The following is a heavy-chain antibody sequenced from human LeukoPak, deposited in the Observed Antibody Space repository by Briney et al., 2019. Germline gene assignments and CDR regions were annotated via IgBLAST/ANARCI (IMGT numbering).Heavy chain of an antibody. CDR3: ARAIFGGPHDY. V-gene: IGHV1-2*02. CDR1: GYTFTGYY. CDR2: INPNSGGT. D-gene: IGHD3-10*02. Sequence: ASVKVSCKASGYTFTGYYMHWVRQAPGQGLEWMGWINPNSGGTRYAQILQGRVTMTRDTSINTASMEVSGLTSDDTAVYYCARAIFGGPHDYWGQGTLVTVSS. J-gene: IGHJ4*02.